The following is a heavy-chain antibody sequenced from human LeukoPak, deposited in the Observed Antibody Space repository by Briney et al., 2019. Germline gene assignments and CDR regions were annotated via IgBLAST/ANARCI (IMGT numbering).Heavy chain of an antibody. V-gene: IGHV1-18*01. J-gene: IGHJ4*02. CDR1: NYTFIRYG. CDR2: ISPYNGNT. CDR3: AREESIGRYQFLHDS. Sequence: ASVKVSCKASNYTFIRYGITWVRQAPGQGLEWLAWISPYNGNTKYAQKFQGRVTMTTDTSTSTAYMDLRSLTSDDTAVYYCAREESIGRYQFLHDSWGQGTLVTVSS. D-gene: IGHD1-26*01.